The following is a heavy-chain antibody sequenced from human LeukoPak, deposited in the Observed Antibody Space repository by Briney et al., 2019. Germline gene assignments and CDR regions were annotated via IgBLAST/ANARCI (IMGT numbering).Heavy chain of an antibody. D-gene: IGHD6-13*01. CDR3: ARVPRWRGAASTYYFDY. CDR1: GGSINSYY. V-gene: IGHV4-4*07. Sequence: SETLSLTCTVTGGSINSYYWSWVRQSAGKGLEWIGRIYTSGSTNYTPSLKSRVTMSVDTSKNQFSLKLSSVTAADTAVYYCARVPRWRGAASTYYFDYWGQGTLVTVSS. CDR2: IYTSGST. J-gene: IGHJ4*02.